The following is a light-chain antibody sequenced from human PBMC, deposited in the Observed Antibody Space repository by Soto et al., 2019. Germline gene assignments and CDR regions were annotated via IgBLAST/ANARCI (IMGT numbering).Light chain of an antibody. V-gene: IGLV1-44*01. CDR2: SNT. J-gene: IGLJ3*02. Sequence: QSVLTQPPSASGTPGQRVTISCSGSSSNIGSNTVNWYQQLPGTAPKLLIYSNTQRPSGVPDRFSGSKSGTSASLDISALQSEDAADYYCAAWADSLKGPVFGEGTELAVL. CDR1: SSNIGSNT. CDR3: AAWADSLKGPV.